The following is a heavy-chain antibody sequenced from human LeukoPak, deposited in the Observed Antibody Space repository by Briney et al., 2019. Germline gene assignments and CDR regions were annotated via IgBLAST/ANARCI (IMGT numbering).Heavy chain of an antibody. Sequence: GASVKVSCKASGYTFTGYYMHWVRQAPGQGLEWMGWINPNSGGTNYAQKFQGRVTMTRDTSISTAYMELSRLRSDDTAVYYCARDPQRGSWIQLWSDGPYMDVWGKGTTVTVSS. J-gene: IGHJ6*03. V-gene: IGHV1-2*02. CDR3: ARDPQRGSWIQLWSDGPYMDV. D-gene: IGHD5-18*01. CDR2: INPNSGGT. CDR1: GYTFTGYY.